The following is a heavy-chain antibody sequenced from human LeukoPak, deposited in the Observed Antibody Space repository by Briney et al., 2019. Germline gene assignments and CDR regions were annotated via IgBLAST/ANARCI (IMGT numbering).Heavy chain of an antibody. D-gene: IGHD3-9*01. J-gene: IGHJ4*02. CDR2: IKEDGSEG. CDR3: AKGLTNLGDD. V-gene: IGHV3-7*03. CDR1: GFTFSSYA. Sequence: GGSLRLSCSASGFTFSSYAMHWVRQTPGKGLEWVASIKEDGSEGQYVDSVKGRFSISRDNTKGSLFLQLNSLRAEDTAVYYCAKGLTNLGDDWGQGTLVTVSS.